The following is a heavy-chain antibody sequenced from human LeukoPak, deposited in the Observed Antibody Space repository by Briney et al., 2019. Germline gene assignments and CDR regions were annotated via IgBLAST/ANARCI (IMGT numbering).Heavy chain of an antibody. J-gene: IGHJ5*02. V-gene: IGHV3-53*01. CDR1: GFTISSNS. CDR3: ARDNSVRDEAWWFNP. D-gene: IGHD5-24*01. CDR2: IYSDNT. Sequence: GGSLRLSCTVSGFTISSNSMRWVRQAQGKGMEWDSFIYSDNTHYSYSVKGGFTISRDNSKNPLYLQMNSLRAEDTAVYYCARDNSVRDEAWWFNPWGQGTLVTVSS.